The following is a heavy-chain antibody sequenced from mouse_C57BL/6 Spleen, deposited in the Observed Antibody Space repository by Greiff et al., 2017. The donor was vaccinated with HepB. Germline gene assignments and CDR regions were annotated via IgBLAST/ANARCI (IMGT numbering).Heavy chain of an antibody. D-gene: IGHD1-1*01. V-gene: IGHV1-42*01. CDR1: GYSFTGYY. Sequence: EVQLQQSGPELVKPGASVKISCKASGYSFTGYYMNWVKQSPEKSLEWIGEINPSTGGTTYNQKFKAKATLTVDKSSSTAYMQLKSLTSEDSAVYYCARPDYYNFDYWGQGTTLTVSS. J-gene: IGHJ2*01. CDR2: INPSTGGT. CDR3: ARPDYYNFDY.